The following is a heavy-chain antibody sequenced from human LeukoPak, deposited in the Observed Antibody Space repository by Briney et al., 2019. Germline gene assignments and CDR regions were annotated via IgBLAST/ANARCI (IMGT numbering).Heavy chain of an antibody. J-gene: IGHJ4*02. D-gene: IGHD3-22*01. V-gene: IGHV1-69*01. CDR3: ARGAPYYYDSSGYYSPFDY. CDR2: IIPVFGTA. Sequence: ASVTVSCKASGGTFSSYAISWVRQAPGQGLEWMGGIIPVFGTANYAQKFQGRVTITADESTSTAYMELSSLRSEGTAVYYCARGAPYYYDSSGYYSPFDYWGQGTLVTVSS. CDR1: GGTFSSYA.